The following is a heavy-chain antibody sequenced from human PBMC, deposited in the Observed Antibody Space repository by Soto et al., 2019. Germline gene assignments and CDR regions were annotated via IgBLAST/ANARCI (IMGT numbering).Heavy chain of an antibody. CDR1: GFSFGNYA. CDR3: AKGDNFDFWGMFNCFDP. D-gene: IGHD3-3*01. Sequence: EVQLLESGGGLVQPGGSLRLSCAASGFSFGNYAMSWVRQTPGKGLEWVSSISGSGGHIYYTVSVKGRFTISRDNSKNTLYLQMNSLRADDTAVYYCAKGDNFDFWGMFNCFDPWGQGTLVTVSS. CDR2: ISGSGGHI. J-gene: IGHJ5*02. V-gene: IGHV3-23*01.